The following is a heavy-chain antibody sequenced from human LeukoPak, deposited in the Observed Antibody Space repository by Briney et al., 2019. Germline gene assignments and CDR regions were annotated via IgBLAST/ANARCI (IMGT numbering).Heavy chain of an antibody. J-gene: IGHJ4*02. CDR3: ARHGGWYGGYYFDY. Sequence: SETLSLTCTVSGGSISSYYWSWIRQPPGKGLEWIGYIYTSGSTNYNPSLKSRVTTSVDTSKNQFSLKLSSVTAADTAVYYCARHGGWYGGYYFDYWGQGTLVTVSS. CDR2: IYTSGST. CDR1: GGSISSYY. D-gene: IGHD6-19*01. V-gene: IGHV4-4*09.